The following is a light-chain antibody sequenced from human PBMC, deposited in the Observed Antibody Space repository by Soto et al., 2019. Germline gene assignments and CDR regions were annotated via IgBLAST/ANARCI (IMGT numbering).Light chain of an antibody. Sequence: EIMLTQSPGTLSLSPGERATLSCRASQSVSSSYLAWYQQKPGQAPRLLIYGASSRATGVPDRFSGSGSGTDFTLTISRLEPEDFAVYYCQQYGSSPPRVTFGPGTKVDIK. CDR2: GAS. CDR3: QQYGSSPPRVT. J-gene: IGKJ3*01. CDR1: QSVSSSY. V-gene: IGKV3-20*01.